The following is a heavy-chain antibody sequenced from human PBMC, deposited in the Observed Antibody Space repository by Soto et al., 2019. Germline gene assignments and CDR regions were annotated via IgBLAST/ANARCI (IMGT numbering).Heavy chain of an antibody. D-gene: IGHD2-8*01. Sequence: ASVKVSCKASGYTFTSYDINWVRQATGQGLEWMGWINPKSGSTSTAQKFQGRVTMTRDRSISTVYMELTRLRSDDTAVYFCARGHSTDCSNGVCSFFYNHEMDVWGQGTTVTVSS. CDR3: ARGHSTDCSNGVCSFFYNHEMDV. CDR2: INPKSGST. V-gene: IGHV1-8*01. CDR1: GYTFTSYD. J-gene: IGHJ6*02.